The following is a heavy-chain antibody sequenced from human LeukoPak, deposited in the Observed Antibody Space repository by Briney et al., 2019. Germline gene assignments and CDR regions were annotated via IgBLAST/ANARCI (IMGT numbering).Heavy chain of an antibody. CDR2: IYYSGST. CDR1: GGSISSSSYY. V-gene: IGHV4-39*07. D-gene: IGHD1-14*01. Sequence: PSETLSLTCTVSGGSISSSSYYWGWIRQPPGKGLEWIGSIYYSGSTYYNPSLKSRVTISVDTSKNQFSLKLSSVTAADTAVYYCARVKGALGNRGGTAFDIWGQGTMVTVSS. J-gene: IGHJ3*02. CDR3: ARVKGALGNRGGTAFDI.